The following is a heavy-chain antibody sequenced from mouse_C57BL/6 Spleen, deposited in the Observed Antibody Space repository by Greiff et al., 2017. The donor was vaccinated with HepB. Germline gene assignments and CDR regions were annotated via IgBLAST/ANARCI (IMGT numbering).Heavy chain of an antibody. CDR3: ATYYSNYGFAY. CDR2: IWGVGST. J-gene: IGHJ3*01. D-gene: IGHD2-5*01. V-gene: IGHV2-6*01. CDR1: GFSLTSYG. Sequence: VKLMESGPGLVAPSQSLSITCTVSGFSLTSYGVDWVRQSPGKGLEWLGVIWGVGSTNYNSALKSRLSTSKDNSKSQVFLKMNSLQTDDTAMYYCATYYSNYGFAYWGQGTLVTVSA.